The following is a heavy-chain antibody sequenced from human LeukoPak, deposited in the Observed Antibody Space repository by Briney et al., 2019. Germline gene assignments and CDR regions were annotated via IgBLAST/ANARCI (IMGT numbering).Heavy chain of an antibody. V-gene: IGHV3-66*01. CDR3: ARARGSGKFDY. D-gene: IGHD3-10*01. CDR1: GFTVSSNY. Sequence: GGSLRLPCAVSGFTVSSNYMSWVRQAPGKGLEWVSVIYSGGSTYYADSVKGRFTISRDNSKNTLYLQMNSLRAEDTAVYYCARARGSGKFDYWGQGTLVTVSS. CDR2: IYSGGST. J-gene: IGHJ4*02.